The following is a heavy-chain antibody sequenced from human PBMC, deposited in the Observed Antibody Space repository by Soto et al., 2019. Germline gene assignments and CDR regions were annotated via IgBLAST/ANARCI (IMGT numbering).Heavy chain of an antibody. V-gene: IGHV3-23*01. CDR1: GFTFSSYA. CDR3: AKDRGGCSSTSCPPRLFDH. CDR2: ISGSGGST. D-gene: IGHD2-2*01. Sequence: PGGSLRLSCAASGFTFSSYAMSWVRQAPGKGLEWVSGISGSGGSTYYADSVKGRFTISRDNSKNTLYLQMNSLRAEDTAVYYCAKDRGGCSSTSCPPRLFDHWVQGTLVTGSS. J-gene: IGHJ5*02.